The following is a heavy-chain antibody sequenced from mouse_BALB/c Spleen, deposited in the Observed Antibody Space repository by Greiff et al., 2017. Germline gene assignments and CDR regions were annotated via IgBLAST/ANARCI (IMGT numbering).Heavy chain of an antibody. CDR1: GFSLTSYG. CDR2: IWSDGST. Sequence: QVQLKESGPDLVAPSQSLSITCTVSGFSLTSYGVHWVRQPPGKGLEWLVVIWSDGSTTYNSARKSRLSISKDNSKSQVVLKMNSLQTDDTARYYCARAISYYFDYWGQGTTLTVSS. V-gene: IGHV2-6-2*01. J-gene: IGHJ2*01. CDR3: ARAISYYFDY.